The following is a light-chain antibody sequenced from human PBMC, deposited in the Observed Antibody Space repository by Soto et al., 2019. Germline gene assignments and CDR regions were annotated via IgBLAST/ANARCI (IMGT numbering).Light chain of an antibody. CDR2: ATS. V-gene: IGKV3-20*01. CDR3: QQYGNSPRYS. CDR1: QSVSSNY. Sequence: EIVLTQSPGTLSLSLGERANLSCRASQSVSSNYFAWYQQKPGQAPRLLIYATSSRATGIPDRFSGSGSGTDFTLTISRLEPEDFAVYYCQQYGNSPRYSFGQGTKLEIK. J-gene: IGKJ2*03.